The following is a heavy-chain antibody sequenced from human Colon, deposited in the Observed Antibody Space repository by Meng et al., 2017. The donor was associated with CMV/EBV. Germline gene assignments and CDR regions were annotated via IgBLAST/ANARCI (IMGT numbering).Heavy chain of an antibody. Sequence: QVQLVKSGAEVKKPGASVKISCKTSGFPFSSYFMHWVPQVPGQGLEYMGIIKPNDGSTVYAQNFQGRVTMTRDTSTSTVYLELTSLKSGDTALDYCVTEYPLSCWFDSWAQGSLVTVSS. V-gene: IGHV1-46*03. CDR2: IKPNDGST. CDR3: VTEYPLSCWFDS. CDR1: GFPFSSYF. J-gene: IGHJ5*01.